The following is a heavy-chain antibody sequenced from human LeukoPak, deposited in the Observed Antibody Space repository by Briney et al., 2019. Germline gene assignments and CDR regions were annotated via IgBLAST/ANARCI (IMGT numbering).Heavy chain of an antibody. J-gene: IGHJ4*02. V-gene: IGHV3-7*01. CDR3: ARDVWTGVAVSDY. CDR2: IKEDGSIK. Sequence: GGSLRLSCVASGLTFSSYWMTWVRQAPGKGLEWLANIKEDGSIKYYLDSVRGRFTISRDNAKTSVYLQLNSLRADDTAVYYCARDVWTGVAVSDYWGQGTLVTVSS. CDR1: GLTFSSYW. D-gene: IGHD6-19*01.